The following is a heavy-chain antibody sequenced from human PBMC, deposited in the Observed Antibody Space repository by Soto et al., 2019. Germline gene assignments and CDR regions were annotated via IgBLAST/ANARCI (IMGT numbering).Heavy chain of an antibody. CDR3: AREVIDSSGWYGNWFDP. CDR2: ISSSSSYI. Sequence: GGSLRLSCAASGFTFSSYSMNSVRQAPGKGLEWVSSISSSSSYIYYADSVKGRFTISRDNAKNSLYLQMNSLRAEDTAVYYCAREVIDSSGWYGNWFDPWGQGALVTVSS. D-gene: IGHD6-19*01. V-gene: IGHV3-21*01. CDR1: GFTFSSYS. J-gene: IGHJ5*02.